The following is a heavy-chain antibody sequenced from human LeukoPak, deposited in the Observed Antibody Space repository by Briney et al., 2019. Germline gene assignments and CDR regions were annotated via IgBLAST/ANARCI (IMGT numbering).Heavy chain of an antibody. Sequence: PSETLSLTCTVSGGSISSYYWSWIRQPARKGLEWIGRIYTSGSTNYNPSLKSRVTMSVDTSKNQFSLKLSSVTAADTAVYYCARDSASYDFWSGYYSYWGQGTLVTVSS. J-gene: IGHJ4*02. D-gene: IGHD3-3*01. V-gene: IGHV4-4*07. CDR2: IYTSGST. CDR3: ARDSASYDFWSGYYSY. CDR1: GGSISSYY.